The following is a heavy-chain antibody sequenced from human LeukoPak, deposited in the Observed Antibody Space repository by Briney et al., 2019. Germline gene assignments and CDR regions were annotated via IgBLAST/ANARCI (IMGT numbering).Heavy chain of an antibody. CDR1: GGSISSYY. CDR3: VGEAVTPPFDY. CDR2: IYTSGST. J-gene: IGHJ4*02. D-gene: IGHD4-17*01. Sequence: SETLSLTCTVSGGSISSYYWSWIRQPAGKGLEWIGRIYTSGSTNYNPSLKSRVTISVDTSKNQFSLRLSSVTAADTAVYYCVGEAVTPPFDYWGQGTLVTVSS. V-gene: IGHV4-4*07.